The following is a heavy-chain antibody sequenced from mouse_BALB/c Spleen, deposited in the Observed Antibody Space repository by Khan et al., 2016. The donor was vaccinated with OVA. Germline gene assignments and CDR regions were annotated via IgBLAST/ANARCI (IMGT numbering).Heavy chain of an antibody. J-gene: IGHJ3*01. CDR2: ISPGGDNT. CDR3: AKEWAAWFPY. CDR1: GYTFTDYY. Sequence: QVQLKQSGAELARPGASVKLSCKASGYTFTDYYINWMRQRTGQGLEWIGEISPGGDNTDYNEKFKGKATLTADKSSSTAYMQLSSLPSADSAVYFCAKEWAAWFPYWGQGTLVTVSA. V-gene: IGHV1-77*01.